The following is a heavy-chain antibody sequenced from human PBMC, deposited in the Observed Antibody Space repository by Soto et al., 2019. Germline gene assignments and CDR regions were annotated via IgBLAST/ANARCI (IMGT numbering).Heavy chain of an antibody. J-gene: IGHJ6*03. CDR3: ATMVDFWSGYLDRDYYYMDV. D-gene: IGHD3-3*01. Sequence: ASVKVSCKVSGYTLTELSMHWVRQAPGKGLEWMGGFDPEDGETIYAQKFQGRVTMTEDTSTDTAYMELSSLRSEDTAVYYCATMVDFWSGYLDRDYYYMDVWGKGTTVTVSS. CDR1: GYTLTELS. V-gene: IGHV1-24*01. CDR2: FDPEDGET.